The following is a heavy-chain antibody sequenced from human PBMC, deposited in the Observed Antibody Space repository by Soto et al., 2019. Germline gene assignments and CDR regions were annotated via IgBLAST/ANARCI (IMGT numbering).Heavy chain of an antibody. CDR1: GGSVSSGSYY. D-gene: IGHD5-12*01. Sequence: QVQLQESGPGLVKPSETLSLTCTVSGGSVSSGSYYWSWIWQPPGKGLEWIGYIYYSGSTNYNPSLKSRVTISVDTSKNQFSLKLSSVTAADTAVYYCARGRRDGYNCYFDYWGQGTLVTVSS. CDR3: ARGRRDGYNCYFDY. J-gene: IGHJ4*02. V-gene: IGHV4-61*01. CDR2: IYYSGST.